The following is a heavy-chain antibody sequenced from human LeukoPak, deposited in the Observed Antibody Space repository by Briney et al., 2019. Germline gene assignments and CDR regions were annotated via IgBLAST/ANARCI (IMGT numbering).Heavy chain of an antibody. CDR1: GGSISSSSYY. D-gene: IGHD2-2*02. J-gene: IGHJ4*02. CDR2: IYYSGST. CDR3: ASPPGLDTYYFDY. V-gene: IGHV4-39*07. Sequence: SETLSLTCTVSGGSISSSSYYWGWIRQPPGKGLEWIGSIYYSGSTYYNPSLKSRVTISVGTSKNQFSLKLSSVTAADTAVYYCASPPGLDTYYFDYWGQGTLVTVSS.